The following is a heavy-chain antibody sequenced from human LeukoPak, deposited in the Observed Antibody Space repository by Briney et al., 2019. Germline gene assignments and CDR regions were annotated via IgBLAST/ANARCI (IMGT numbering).Heavy chain of an antibody. CDR3: ARRKDAFDI. CDR2: FYSGGST. V-gene: IGHV3-53*01. CDR1: GFTVSSSY. Sequence: GGSLTLSCAASGFTVSSSYMSWVRQAPGKGLEWVSVFYSGGSTYYADSVKGRFTISRDNSKNTLYLQMDSLRAEDTAVYYGARRKDAFDIWGQGTMVTVSS. J-gene: IGHJ3*02.